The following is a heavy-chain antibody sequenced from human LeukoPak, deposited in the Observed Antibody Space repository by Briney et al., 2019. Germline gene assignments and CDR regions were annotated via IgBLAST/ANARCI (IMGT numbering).Heavy chain of an antibody. V-gene: IGHV3-21*01. J-gene: IGHJ4*02. CDR1: GFTFSSYS. CDR2: ISSSSSYI. CDR3: ARDGSSSRPGYYFDY. Sequence: PGGSLRLSCAASGFTFSSYSMNWVRQAPGKGLEWVSSISSSSSYIYYADSVKGRFTISRDNAKNSLYLQMNSLRAEDTAVYYCARDGSSSRPGYYFDYWGQGTLVTVSS. D-gene: IGHD6-6*01.